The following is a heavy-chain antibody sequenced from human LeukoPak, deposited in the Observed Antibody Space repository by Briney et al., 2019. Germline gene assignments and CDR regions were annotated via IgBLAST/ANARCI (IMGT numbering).Heavy chain of an antibody. CDR3: AREAQGDGYKRGAFDI. CDR2: INSDGSST. CDR1: GFTFSSYW. J-gene: IGHJ3*02. Sequence: GGSLRLSCAASGFTFSSYWMHWVRQAPGKGLVWVSRINSDGSSTSYADSVKGRFTISRDNAKKTLYLQMNSVRGEDTDVYYCAREAQGDGYKRGAFDIWGQGTMVTVSS. V-gene: IGHV3-74*01. D-gene: IGHD5-24*01.